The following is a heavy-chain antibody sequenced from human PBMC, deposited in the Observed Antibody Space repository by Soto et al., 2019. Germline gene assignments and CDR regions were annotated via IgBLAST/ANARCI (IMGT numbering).Heavy chain of an antibody. V-gene: IGHV3-33*01. CDR3: ASQIFWSGSTAHGMDV. CDR1: GFTFSTYG. Sequence: GGSLRLSCAASGFTFSTYGMHWVRRAPGKGLEWVAVIWFDGTKKYHADSVNGRFTISRDNSKNTLYLQMNSLRAEDTAVYYCASQIFWSGSTAHGMDVWGQGTAVTVSS. J-gene: IGHJ6*02. CDR2: IWFDGTKK. D-gene: IGHD3-3*01.